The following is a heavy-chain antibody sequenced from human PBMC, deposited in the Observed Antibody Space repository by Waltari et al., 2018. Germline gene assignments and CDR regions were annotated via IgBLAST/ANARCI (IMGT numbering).Heavy chain of an antibody. CDR3: AKGAPRGLGGSVGYWYFDV. J-gene: IGHJ2*01. CDR1: GFTFDGYA. D-gene: IGHD3-16*01. V-gene: IGHV3-9*01. Sequence: EVQLVESGGDLVQPGRPLRLSCVGSGFTFDGYAMHWVRQAPGKGREWVSGISWNRGSIGYADSVRGRFTISRDNAKNSLFLQLNNLSPEDTALYYCAKGAPRGLGGSVGYWYFDVWGRGTLVTVSS. CDR2: ISWNRGSI.